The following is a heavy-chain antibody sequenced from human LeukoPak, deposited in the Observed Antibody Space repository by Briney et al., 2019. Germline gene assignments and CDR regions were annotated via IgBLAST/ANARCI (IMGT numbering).Heavy chain of an antibody. J-gene: IGHJ6*03. D-gene: IGHD6-13*01. CDR1: VYTYTGYY. V-gene: IGHV1-2*02. CDR2: FNPNSGGN. Sequence: ASVKVSCKGSVYTYTGYYMHWVRQAPGQGLELMGWFNPNSGGNNYAQNFQGRGTMTTGTSISTAYMELSRLRSDDTAVYYCARFPYHSRSWGEYYYMDVSGNGTPVTVS. CDR3: ARFPYHSRSWGEYYYMDV.